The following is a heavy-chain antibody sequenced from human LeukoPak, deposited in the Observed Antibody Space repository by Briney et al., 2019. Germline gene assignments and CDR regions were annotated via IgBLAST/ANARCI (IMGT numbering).Heavy chain of an antibody. CDR2: IYTSGSI. CDR3: ARGMMHPFDY. D-gene: IGHD3-16*01. J-gene: IGHJ4*02. V-gene: IGHV4-4*07. Sequence: SETLSLTCTVSGVSISSYYWSWLRQPAGKGLEWVGRIYTSGSINYNPSLKRRVTMSVDTSKNQSSLKLSSVTAADTAVYYCARGMMHPFDYWGQGTLVTVSS. CDR1: GVSISSYY.